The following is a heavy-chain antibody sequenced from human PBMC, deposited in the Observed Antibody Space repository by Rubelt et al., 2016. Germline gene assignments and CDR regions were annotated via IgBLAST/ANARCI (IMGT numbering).Heavy chain of an antibody. Sequence: QLQLQESGPGLVKPSETLSLTCTVSGGSISSSSYYWGWIRQPPGKGLAWIGSLYYSGSTYYNPSLKSRVTISVDTSKNQFSLKLSSVTAADTAVYYCARVGSSWDPTSDYWGQGTLVTVSS. CDR3: ARVGSSWDPTSDY. CDR1: GGSISSSSYY. V-gene: IGHV4-39*07. D-gene: IGHD6-13*01. CDR2: LYYSGST. J-gene: IGHJ4*02.